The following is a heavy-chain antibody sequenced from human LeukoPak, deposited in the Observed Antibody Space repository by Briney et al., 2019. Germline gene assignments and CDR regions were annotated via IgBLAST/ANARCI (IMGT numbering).Heavy chain of an antibody. V-gene: IGHV3-43D*03. J-gene: IGHJ6*03. CDR1: GFTFDDYA. CDR3: AKDRAARGRGNYFYMDV. D-gene: IGHD2/OR15-2a*01. CDR2: MTWDGCST. Sequence: GGSLRLSCAPSGFTFDDYAMHWVRQASGRGVEWVSHMTWDGCSTHYADSVEGRFTISRDNRENSLYLQMNSLRPEDTALYYCAKDRAARGRGNYFYMDVWGKGTRSPSP.